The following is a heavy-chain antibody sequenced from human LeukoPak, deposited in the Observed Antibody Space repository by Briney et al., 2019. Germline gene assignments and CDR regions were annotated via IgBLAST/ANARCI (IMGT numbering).Heavy chain of an antibody. CDR1: GLTFSNYW. Sequence: GESLRLSCAASGLTFSNYWMTWVRQAPGKGLEWVASINQYGSEKYYGDSVKGRFTISRDNAKNSVSLQINSLRAEDTAVYFCARSLGDDWGQGTLVTVPS. CDR3: ARSLGDD. CDR2: INQYGSEK. D-gene: IGHD3-16*01. J-gene: IGHJ4*02. V-gene: IGHV3-7*01.